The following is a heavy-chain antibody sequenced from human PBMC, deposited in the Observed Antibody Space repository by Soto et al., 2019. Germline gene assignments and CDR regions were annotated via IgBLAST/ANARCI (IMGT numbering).Heavy chain of an antibody. V-gene: IGHV4-34*01. CDR2: INHSGST. J-gene: IGHJ4*02. CDR3: ARESIAARSTDGYYFDY. D-gene: IGHD6-6*01. Sequence: SETLSLTCAVYGGSFSGYYWSWIRQPPGKGLEWIGEINHSGSTNYNPSLKSRVTISVDTSKNQFSLKLSSVTAADTAVYYCARESIAARSTDGYYFDYWGQGTLVTVSS. CDR1: GGSFSGYY.